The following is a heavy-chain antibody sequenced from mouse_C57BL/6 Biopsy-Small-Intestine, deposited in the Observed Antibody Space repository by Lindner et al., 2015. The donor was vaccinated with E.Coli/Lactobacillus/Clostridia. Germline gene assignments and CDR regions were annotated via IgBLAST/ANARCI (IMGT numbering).Heavy chain of an antibody. CDR1: GFNIKDDY. J-gene: IGHJ4*01. V-gene: IGHV14-4*01. CDR2: IDPENGDT. CDR3: ARVVYYSGAMDY. Sequence: VQLQESGAELVRPGASVKLSCTASGFNIKDDYMHWVKQRPEQGLEWIGWIDPENGDTEYASKFQGKATITADTSSNTAYLQLSSLTSEDTAVYYCARVVYYSGAMDYWGQGTSVTVSS. D-gene: IGHD2-12*01.